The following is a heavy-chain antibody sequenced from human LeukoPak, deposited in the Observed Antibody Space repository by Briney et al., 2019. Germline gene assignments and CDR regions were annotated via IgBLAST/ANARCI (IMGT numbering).Heavy chain of an antibody. Sequence: SETLSLTCTVSGGSINNYYWSWIRQPPGKGLEWIGYIYYSGSTYYNPSLKSRVTISVDTSKNQFSLKLSSVTAADTAVYYCARELGDYYGSGSYQNWFDPWGQGTLVTVSS. D-gene: IGHD3-10*01. V-gene: IGHV4-30-4*01. CDR2: IYYSGST. CDR3: ARELGDYYGSGSYQNWFDP. CDR1: GGSINNYY. J-gene: IGHJ5*02.